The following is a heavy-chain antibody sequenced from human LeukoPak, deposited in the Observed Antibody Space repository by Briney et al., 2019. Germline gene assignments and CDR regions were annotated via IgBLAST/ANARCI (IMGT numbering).Heavy chain of an antibody. CDR2: IYTSGST. Sequence: SETLSLTCTVSGGSISSNYWSWIRQPAGKGLEWMGRIYTSGSTNYNPSLKSRVSMSLDTSKNQFSLKLNSVTAADTAVYYCARQPPYYYGMDVWGRGTTVTVFS. CDR1: GGSISSNY. V-gene: IGHV4-4*07. J-gene: IGHJ6*02. CDR3: ARQPPYYYGMDV.